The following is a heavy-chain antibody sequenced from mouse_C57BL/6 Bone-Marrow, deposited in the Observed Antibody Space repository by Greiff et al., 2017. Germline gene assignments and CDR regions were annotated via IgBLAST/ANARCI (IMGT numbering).Heavy chain of an antibody. CDR1: GYTFTTYP. CDR2: FHPYNDDT. J-gene: IGHJ2*01. CDR3: ARGGNYGGYYFDY. D-gene: IGHD2-1*01. Sequence: VKLVESGAELVKPGASVKMSCKASGYTFTTYPIEWMKQNHGKSLEWIGNFHPYNDDTKYNEKFKGNATLTVEKSSSTVYLELSRLTSDDSSVYYCARGGNYGGYYFDYWGQGTTLTVSS. V-gene: IGHV1-47*01.